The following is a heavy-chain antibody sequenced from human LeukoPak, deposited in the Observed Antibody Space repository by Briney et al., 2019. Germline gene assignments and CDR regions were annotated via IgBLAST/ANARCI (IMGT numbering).Heavy chain of an antibody. CDR2: FNHNWGT. J-gene: IGHJ4*02. CDR1: GDSPSFYY. Sequence: SETLSLTCTISGDSPSFYYWTWFRQPPGKGLEWIGEFNHNWGTKYNPSLNSRVTISVDTSNNHLSLKLTSVTAVDTAVYYCAASIWFGIYPDYWGQGTLVTVSS. D-gene: IGHD3-10*01. CDR3: AASIWFGIYPDY. V-gene: IGHV4-34*01.